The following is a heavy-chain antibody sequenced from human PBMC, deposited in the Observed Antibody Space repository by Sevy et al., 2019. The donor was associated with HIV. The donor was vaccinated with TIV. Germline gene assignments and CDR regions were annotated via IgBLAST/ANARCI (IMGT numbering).Heavy chain of an antibody. V-gene: IGHV3-7*01. Sequence: GGSLRLSCAASGFSFSAYWMNWVRQAPGKGLEWVANIKPDGSDKHNVDSAEGRFTISSDKAKNALSLQMNSQRVEDTAMYYCAQETFGRFDSWGQGTLVTVSS. J-gene: IGHJ4*02. CDR2: IKPDGSDK. CDR3: AQETFGRFDS. CDR1: GFSFSAYW. D-gene: IGHD1-26*01.